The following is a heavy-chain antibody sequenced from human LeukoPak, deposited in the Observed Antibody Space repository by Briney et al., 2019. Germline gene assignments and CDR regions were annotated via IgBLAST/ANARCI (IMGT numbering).Heavy chain of an antibody. CDR2: VSSSGSDI. D-gene: IGHD2-21*02. V-gene: IGHV3-21*01. J-gene: IGHJ4*02. Sequence: PGGSQRLSCAASGFTFSGYTMNWVRQAPGEGLEWVSSVSSSGSDIYYADSVKGRFAISRDNAKNSLFLQMNNLRADDTALYYCARGVTAGDYWGQGTLVTVSS. CDR1: GFTFSGYT. CDR3: ARGVTAGDY.